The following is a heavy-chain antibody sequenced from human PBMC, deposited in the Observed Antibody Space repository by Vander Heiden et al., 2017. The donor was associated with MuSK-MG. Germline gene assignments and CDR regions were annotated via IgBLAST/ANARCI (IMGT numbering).Heavy chain of an antibody. D-gene: IGHD3-3*01. Sequence: QVQLQQWGAGLLKPSETLSLTCAVYGGSFSGYYWSWIRQPPGKGLEWIGEIKHSGSTNYNPSLKSRVTISVDTSKNQFSLKLSSVTAADTAVYYCARGYGRITIFGVVSNYYGMDVWGQGTTVTVSS. CDR2: IKHSGST. CDR1: GGSFSGYY. J-gene: IGHJ6*02. V-gene: IGHV4-34*01. CDR3: ARGYGRITIFGVVSNYYGMDV.